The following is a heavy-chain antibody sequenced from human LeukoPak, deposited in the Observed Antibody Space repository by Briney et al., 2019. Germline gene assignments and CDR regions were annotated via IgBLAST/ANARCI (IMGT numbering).Heavy chain of an antibody. CDR2: IRYDGSNK. V-gene: IGHV3-30*02. CDR1: GFTFSSYG. Sequence: TGGSLRLSCAASGFTFSSYGMHWVRQAPGKGLEWVAFIRYDGSNKYYADSAKGRFTISRDNSKNTLYLQMNSLRAEDTVVYYCARDFWSGYYYWGQGTLVTVSS. J-gene: IGHJ4*02. D-gene: IGHD3-3*01. CDR3: ARDFWSGYYY.